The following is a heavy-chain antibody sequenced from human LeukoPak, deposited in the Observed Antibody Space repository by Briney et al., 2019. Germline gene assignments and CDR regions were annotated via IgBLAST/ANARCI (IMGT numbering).Heavy chain of an antibody. CDR1: GFTFSSYS. CDR2: ISSTSSTI. Sequence: PGGSLRLSCAASGFTFSSYSMNWVRQAPGKGLEWVSYISSTSSTIYYADSVKGRFTISRDNAKNSLYLHMNSLRAGDTAVYFCAKDDAWLQFNDWGQGTLVTVSS. CDR3: AKDDAWLQFND. V-gene: IGHV3-48*01. D-gene: IGHD5-24*01. J-gene: IGHJ4*02.